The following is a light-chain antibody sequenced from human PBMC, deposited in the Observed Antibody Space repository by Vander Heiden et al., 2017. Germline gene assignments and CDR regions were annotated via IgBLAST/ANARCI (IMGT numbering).Light chain of an antibody. J-gene: IGLJ2*01. V-gene: IGLV2-18*02. CDR3: SSYTSSTTPVA. Sequence: QSALTQPPSVSGSPGQSVPISCTGTSSDVGSYNRVSWYQQPPGTAPTLLIYEFTKRPSGVPDRFSGSKSGNTASLTISGLQAEDEAAYYCSSYTSSTTPVAFGGGTKLTVL. CDR1: SSDVGSYNR. CDR2: EFT.